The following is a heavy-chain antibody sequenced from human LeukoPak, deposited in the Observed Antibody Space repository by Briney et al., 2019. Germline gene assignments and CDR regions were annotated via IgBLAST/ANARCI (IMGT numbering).Heavy chain of an antibody. CDR2: IYYSGST. D-gene: IGHD3-16*01. CDR3: ARETSQKGAHYMDV. J-gene: IGHJ6*03. V-gene: IGHV4-59*01. CDR1: GGSISSYY. Sequence: KPSETLSLTCTVSGGSISSYYWSWIRQPPGKGLEWIGDIYYSGSTNYNPSLKSRVTISVDTSKNQFSLKLSSVTAADTAVYYCARETSQKGAHYMDVWGKGTTVTISS.